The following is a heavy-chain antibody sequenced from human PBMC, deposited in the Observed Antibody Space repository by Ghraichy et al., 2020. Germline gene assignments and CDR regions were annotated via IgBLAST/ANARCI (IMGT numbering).Heavy chain of an antibody. Sequence: GESLNISCAASGFTFSSYSMNWVRQAPGKGLEWVSSISSSSYIYYADSVKGRFTISRDNAKNSLYLQMNSLRAEDTAVYYCARDQRAEYYDSSGYTPYYYYGMDVWGQGTTVTVSS. D-gene: IGHD3-22*01. J-gene: IGHJ6*02. V-gene: IGHV3-21*01. CDR2: ISSSSYI. CDR1: GFTFSSYS. CDR3: ARDQRAEYYDSSGYTPYYYYGMDV.